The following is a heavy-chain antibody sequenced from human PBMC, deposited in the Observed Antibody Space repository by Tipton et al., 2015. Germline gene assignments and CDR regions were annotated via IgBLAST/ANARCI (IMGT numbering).Heavy chain of an antibody. J-gene: IGHJ4*02. D-gene: IGHD2-21*01. CDR1: GFTFSSYA. CDR3: AKGIATGFPGGAGHDY. Sequence: GSLRLSCAASGFTFSSYAMSWVRQAPGKGLEWVSAISGSGGSTYYADSVKGRFTMSRDNSKNTVFLQMDSLTVDDTALYYCAKGIATGFPGGAGHDYWGQGTLVTVSS. CDR2: ISGSGGST. V-gene: IGHV3-23*01.